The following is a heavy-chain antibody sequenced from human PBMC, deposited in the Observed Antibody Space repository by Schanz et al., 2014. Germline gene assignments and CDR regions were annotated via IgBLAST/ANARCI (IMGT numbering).Heavy chain of an antibody. V-gene: IGHV3-66*01. D-gene: IGHD3-10*01. CDR2: IYPDGST. CDR1: GFTVDSNY. Sequence: EVQLLESGGALEQPGGSLRLSCAASGFTVDSNYMSWVRQAPGKGLEWVSIIYPDGSTKYGDSMKGRFTVSRDEWKTTLYLQMNSLRGEDSAVYYCASPSGSYFWAFDIWGQGTMVTVSS. J-gene: IGHJ3*02. CDR3: ASPSGSYFWAFDI.